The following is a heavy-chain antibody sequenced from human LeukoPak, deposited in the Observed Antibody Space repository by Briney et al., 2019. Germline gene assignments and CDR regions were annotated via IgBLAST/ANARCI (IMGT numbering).Heavy chain of an antibody. V-gene: IGHV5-51*01. CDR2: IYPGDCDT. Sequence: GESLKISWKGSGYRFTSYCIGCVRQMPGKGLECMWVIYPGDCDTRYSPSFQGQFTTPADTSIRTAYLQWPTLKPPDTAMYYCARHRAKVAHHSDSWGHGTLVTASS. J-gene: IGHJ5*01. CDR3: ARHRAKVAHHSDS. D-gene: IGHD5-12*01. CDR1: GYRFTSYC.